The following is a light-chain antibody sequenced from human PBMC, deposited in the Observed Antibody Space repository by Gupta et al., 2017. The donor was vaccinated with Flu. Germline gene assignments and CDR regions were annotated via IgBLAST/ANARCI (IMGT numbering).Light chain of an antibody. CDR1: QSLLHSNGYNY. V-gene: IGKV2-28*01. J-gene: IGKJ2*03. CDR3: MQALQTPLYS. CDR2: LGS. Sequence: DIVMTKSPLSLPVTPGAPASISCRSSQSLLHSNGYNYLDWYLQKPGQSPQLLIYLGSNRASGVPDRFSGSGSGTDFTLKISRVEADDVGVYYCMQALQTPLYSFGQGTKLEIK.